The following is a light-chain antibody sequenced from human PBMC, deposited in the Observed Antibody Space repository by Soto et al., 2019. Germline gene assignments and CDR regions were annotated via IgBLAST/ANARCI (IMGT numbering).Light chain of an antibody. V-gene: IGKV3-20*01. CDR2: GAS. CDR1: QSVSSTY. J-gene: IGKJ4*01. Sequence: EIVLTQSPGTLSLSPGERATLSCRASQSVSSTYLAWYQQKPGQAPRLLICGASSRATGIPDRFSGSGSGTDFTLTISRLEPEDFAVYYCQQYGGSLLTFGGGTKVEIK. CDR3: QQYGGSLLT.